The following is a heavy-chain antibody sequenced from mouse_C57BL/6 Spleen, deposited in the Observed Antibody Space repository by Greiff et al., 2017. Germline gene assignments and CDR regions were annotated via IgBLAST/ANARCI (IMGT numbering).Heavy chain of an antibody. V-gene: IGHV1-61*01. CDR3: AREGDGYSGYFDV. CDR2: IYPSDSET. D-gene: IGHD2-3*01. CDR1: GYTFTSYW. Sequence: VQLQQPGAELVRPGSSVKLSCKASGYTFTSYWMDWVKQRPGQGLEWIGNIYPSDSETPYNQKFKDKATLTVDKSSSTAYMQLSSLTAEDSAVYYCAREGDGYSGYFDVWGTGTTVTVSS. J-gene: IGHJ1*03.